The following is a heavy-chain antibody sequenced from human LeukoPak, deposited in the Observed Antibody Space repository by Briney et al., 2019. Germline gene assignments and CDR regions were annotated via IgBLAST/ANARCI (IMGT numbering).Heavy chain of an antibody. CDR2: IDEDGSGD. D-gene: IGHD5-12*01. J-gene: IGHJ4*02. CDR3: ARDARDDDYSLDYFDY. CDR1: GFDFSNFW. V-gene: IGHV3-7*01. Sequence: PGESLRLSCASSGFDFSNFWMSWVRQAPGKGLEWVANIDEDGSGDYYVDSVKGRFTISRDNAKNSLYLHINSLRGDDTAVYYCARDARDDDYSLDYFDYWGQGSLVTVSS.